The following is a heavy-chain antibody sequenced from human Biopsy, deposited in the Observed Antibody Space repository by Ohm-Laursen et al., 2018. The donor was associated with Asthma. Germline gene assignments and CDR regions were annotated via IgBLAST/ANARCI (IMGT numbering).Heavy chain of an antibody. D-gene: IGHD2-15*01. V-gene: IGHV3-23*01. CDR3: AKGGGDIVVVISATTLDY. Sequence: SLRLSCAASGFTFSSYAMNWVRQAPGKGLEWVSTVSGSGGNTYYADSVKGRFTISRDNSKNTLYLQMNSLRAEDTAAYYCAKGGGDIVVVISATTLDYWGQGALVTVSS. J-gene: IGHJ4*02. CDR1: GFTFSSYA. CDR2: VSGSGGNT.